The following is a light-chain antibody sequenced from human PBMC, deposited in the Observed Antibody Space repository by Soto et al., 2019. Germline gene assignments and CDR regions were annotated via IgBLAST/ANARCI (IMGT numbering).Light chain of an antibody. CDR3: LQDYTYPRT. J-gene: IGKJ1*01. CDR2: ATS. V-gene: IGKV1-6*01. Sequence: AIQMTQSPSSLSASVGDRVTITCRASQGIRNDLGWYQQKPGKAPKLLIYATSSLQIGVPSRFSSSRSGTDFTLTISSLQPEDFATYYCLQDYTYPRTFGQGTKVEIK. CDR1: QGIRND.